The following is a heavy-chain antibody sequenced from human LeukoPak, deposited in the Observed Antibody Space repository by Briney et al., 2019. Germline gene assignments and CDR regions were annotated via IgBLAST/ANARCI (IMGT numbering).Heavy chain of an antibody. CDR1: GFTFSSYS. J-gene: IGHJ5*02. Sequence: GGSLSLSCAASGFTFSSYSMNWVRQAPGKGLEWVSGISGSGGSTYYADSVKGRFTISRDNSKNTLYLQMNSLRAEDTAVYYCAKEDWNYVGEYNWFDPWGQGTLVTVSS. V-gene: IGHV3-23*01. D-gene: IGHD1-7*01. CDR2: ISGSGGST. CDR3: AKEDWNYVGEYNWFDP.